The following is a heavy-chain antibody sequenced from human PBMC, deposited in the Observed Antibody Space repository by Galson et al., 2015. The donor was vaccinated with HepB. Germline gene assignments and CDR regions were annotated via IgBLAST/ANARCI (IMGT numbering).Heavy chain of an antibody. Sequence: SLRLSCAASGFTFSSYSMNWVRQAPGKGLEWVSYISSSSSTLYYADSVKGRFTISRDNAKNSLYLQMNSLRDEDTAVYYCARDEQGRYDFWSGYPFTEPYYYYGMDVWGQGTTVTVSS. D-gene: IGHD3-3*01. J-gene: IGHJ6*02. CDR3: ARDEQGRYDFWSGYPFTEPYYYYGMDV. CDR2: ISSSSSTL. V-gene: IGHV3-48*02. CDR1: GFTFSSYS.